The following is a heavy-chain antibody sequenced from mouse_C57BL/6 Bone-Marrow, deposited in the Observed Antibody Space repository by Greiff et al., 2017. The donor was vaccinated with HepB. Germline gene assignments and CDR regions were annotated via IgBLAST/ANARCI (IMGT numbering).Heavy chain of an antibody. J-gene: IGHJ4*01. CDR3: ARGPYYAGAMDY. CDR1: GYTFTDYN. CDR2: INPNNGGT. D-gene: IGHD2-10*01. V-gene: IGHV1-18*01. Sequence: VQLKQSGPELVKPGASVKIPCKASGYTFTDYNMDWVKQSHGKSLEWIGEINPNNGGTIYNQKFKGKATLTVDKSSSTAYMELRSLTSEDTAVYYCARGPYYAGAMDYWGQGTSVTVSS.